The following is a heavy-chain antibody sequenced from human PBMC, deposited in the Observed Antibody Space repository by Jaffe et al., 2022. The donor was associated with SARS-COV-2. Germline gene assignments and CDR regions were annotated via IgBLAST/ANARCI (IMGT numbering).Heavy chain of an antibody. CDR2: INHSGST. D-gene: IGHD2-2*01. J-gene: IGHJ2*01. V-gene: IGHV4-34*01. CDR1: GGSFSGYY. CDR3: ARGLYTVVVPARTPPVVFDL. Sequence: QVQLQQWGAGLLKPSETLSLTCAVYGGSFSGYYWSWIRQPPGKGLEWIGEINHSGSTNYNPSLKSRVTISVDTSKNQFSLKLSSVTAADTAVYYCARGLYTVVVPARTPPVVFDLWGRGTLVTVSS.